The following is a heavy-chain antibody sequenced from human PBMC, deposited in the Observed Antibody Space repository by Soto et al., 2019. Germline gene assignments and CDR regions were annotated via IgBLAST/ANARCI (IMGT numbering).Heavy chain of an antibody. Sequence: QVQLVESGGGVVQPGRSLRLSCAASGFTFSSYGMHWVRQAPGKGLEWVAVIWYDGSNKYYADSVKGRFTISRDNSKNTLYLQMNSLRAEDTAVYYCARASITMVRGLTAIWGQGTMVTVSS. V-gene: IGHV3-33*01. D-gene: IGHD3-10*01. J-gene: IGHJ3*02. CDR3: ARASITMVRGLTAI. CDR1: GFTFSSYG. CDR2: IWYDGSNK.